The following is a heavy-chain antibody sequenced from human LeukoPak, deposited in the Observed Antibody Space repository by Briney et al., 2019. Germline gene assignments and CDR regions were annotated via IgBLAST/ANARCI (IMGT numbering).Heavy chain of an antibody. CDR1: GFTFSSYS. CDR3: AREQSGIAAAGTVKSNWFDP. Sequence: MPGRSLRLSCAASGFTFSSYSMNWVRQAPGKGLEWVSSISSSSSYIYYADSVKGRFTISRDNAKNSLYLQMNSLRAEDTAVYYCAREQSGIAAAGTVKSNWFDPWGQGTLVTVSS. D-gene: IGHD6-13*01. J-gene: IGHJ5*02. V-gene: IGHV3-21*01. CDR2: ISSSSSYI.